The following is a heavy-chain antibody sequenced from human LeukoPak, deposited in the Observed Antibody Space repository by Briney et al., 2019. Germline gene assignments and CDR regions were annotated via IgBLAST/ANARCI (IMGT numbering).Heavy chain of an antibody. J-gene: IGHJ4*02. CDR1: GFTFSGSA. V-gene: IGHV3-73*01. CDR2: IRSKANSYAT. CDR3: TRLGDCSSTSCYGY. D-gene: IGHD2-2*01. Sequence: GRSLRLSCAASGFTFSGSAMHWVRQASGKGLEWVGRIRSKANSYATAYAASVKGRFTISRDDSKNTAYLQMNSLKTEDTAVYYCTRLGDCSSTSCYGYWGQGTLVTVSS.